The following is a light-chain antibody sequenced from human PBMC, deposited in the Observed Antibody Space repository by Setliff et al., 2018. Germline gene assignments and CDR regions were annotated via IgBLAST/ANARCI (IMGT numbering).Light chain of an antibody. Sequence: QSVLTQPPSASGSPGQSVTISCTGTSSDVSGYNYVSWYQHHPGKAPKLMIYEVTKRPSGVPDRFSGSRSGSTASLTVSGLQAEDEADYYCSSYTSSNTLDVVFGGGTKVTVL. V-gene: IGLV2-8*01. J-gene: IGLJ2*01. CDR3: SSYTSSNTLDVV. CDR1: SSDVSGYNY. CDR2: EVT.